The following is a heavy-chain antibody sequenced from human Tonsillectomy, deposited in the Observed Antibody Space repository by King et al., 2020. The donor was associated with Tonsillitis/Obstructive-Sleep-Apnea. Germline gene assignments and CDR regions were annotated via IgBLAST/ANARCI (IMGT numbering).Heavy chain of an antibody. Sequence: VQLVESGGGLVQPGGSLRLSCAASGFTFSSYSMNWFRQAPGKGLEWVSYISSSRSTIYNADSVKGRFTISRDNAKNSLYLQMNSLRDEDTAVYYCARAGQWLAPGGGYYFDYWGQGTLVTVSS. CDR1: GFTFSSYS. V-gene: IGHV3-48*02. J-gene: IGHJ4*02. D-gene: IGHD6-19*01. CDR3: ARAGQWLAPGGGYYFDY. CDR2: ISSSRSTI.